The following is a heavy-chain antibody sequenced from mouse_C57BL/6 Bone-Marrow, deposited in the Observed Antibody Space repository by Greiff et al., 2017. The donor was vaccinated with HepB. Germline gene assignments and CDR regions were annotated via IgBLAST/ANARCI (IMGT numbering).Heavy chain of an antibody. V-gene: IGHV10-1*01. D-gene: IGHD2-10*02. CDR2: IRSKSNNYAT. J-gene: IGHJ3*01. CDR3: VRGYGGFAY. Sequence: EVKLVESGGGLVQPKGSLKLSCAASGFSFNTYAMNWVRQAPGKGLEWVARIRSKSNNYATYYADSVKDRFTISRDDSESMLYLQMNNLKTEDTAMYYCVRGYGGFAYWGQGTLVTVSA. CDR1: GFSFNTYA.